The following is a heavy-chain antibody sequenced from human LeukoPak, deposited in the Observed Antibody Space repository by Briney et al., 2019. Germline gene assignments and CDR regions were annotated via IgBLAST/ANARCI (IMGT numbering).Heavy chain of an antibody. CDR2: IYSGGST. CDR1: GFTVSNTY. Sequence: PGWSLRLSCAASGFTVSNTYMSWVRQAPGKGLEWASVIYSGGSTDYADSVKGRFTISRDNSKNTLYLQMNSLRAEDTAVYYCARAGSYTSGWCVIDHWGQGTLVTASS. J-gene: IGHJ4*02. CDR3: ARAGSYTSGWCVIDH. D-gene: IGHD6-19*01. V-gene: IGHV3-53*01.